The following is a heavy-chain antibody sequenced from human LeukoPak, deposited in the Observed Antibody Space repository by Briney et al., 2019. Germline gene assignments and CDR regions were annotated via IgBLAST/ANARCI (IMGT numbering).Heavy chain of an antibody. Sequence: GASVKVSCKASGGTFSSHAISWVRQAPGQGLEWMGGIIPIFGTVNYAQKFQGRVTITADESTSTAYMELSSLRSEDTAVYYCARGDVSDSSGYYLVYYYYGMDVWGQGTTVTVSS. D-gene: IGHD3-22*01. CDR2: IIPIFGTV. CDR3: ARGDVSDSSGYYLVYYYYGMDV. V-gene: IGHV1-69*13. J-gene: IGHJ6*02. CDR1: GGTFSSHA.